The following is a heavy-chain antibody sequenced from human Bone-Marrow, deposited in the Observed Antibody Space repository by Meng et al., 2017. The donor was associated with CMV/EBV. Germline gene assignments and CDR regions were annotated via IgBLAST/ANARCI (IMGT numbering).Heavy chain of an antibody. D-gene: IGHD2-15*01. Sequence: ASVKVSCKTSGYTFSSYGIVWVRQAPGQGLEWMGWINPNSGGTNYAQKFQGRVTMTRDTSISTAYMELSRLRSEDTAVYYCARGRILTKNWFDPWGQGTLVTVSS. V-gene: IGHV1-2*02. CDR1: GYTFSSYG. CDR2: INPNSGGT. CDR3: ARGRILTKNWFDP. J-gene: IGHJ5*02.